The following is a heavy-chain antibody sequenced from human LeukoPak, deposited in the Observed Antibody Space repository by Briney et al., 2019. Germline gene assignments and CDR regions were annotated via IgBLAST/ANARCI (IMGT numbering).Heavy chain of an antibody. J-gene: IGHJ5*02. CDR3: ARGGYCSSTSCPSRGNWFDP. D-gene: IGHD2-2*01. V-gene: IGHV1-69*13. Sequence: ASVKVSCKASGGTFSSYAISWVRQAPGQGTEWMGGIIPIFGTANYAQKFQGRVTITADESTSTAYMELSRLRSDDTAVYYCARGGYCSSTSCPSRGNWFDPWGQGTLVTVSS. CDR1: GGTFSSYA. CDR2: IIPIFGTA.